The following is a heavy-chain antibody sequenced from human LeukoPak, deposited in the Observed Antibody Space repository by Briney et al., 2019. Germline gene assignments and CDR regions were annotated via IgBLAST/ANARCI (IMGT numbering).Heavy chain of an antibody. J-gene: IGHJ4*02. CDR3: AREISATVTPYYFDY. D-gene: IGHD4-17*01. V-gene: IGHV3-48*02. Sequence: GGSLRLSCAASGFTFSSYSMNWVRQAPGKGLEWVSYISSSSSTIYYADSVKGRFTISRDNAKNSLYLQMNSLRDEDTAVYYRAREISATVTPYYFDYWGQGTLVTVSS. CDR2: ISSSSSTI. CDR1: GFTFSSYS.